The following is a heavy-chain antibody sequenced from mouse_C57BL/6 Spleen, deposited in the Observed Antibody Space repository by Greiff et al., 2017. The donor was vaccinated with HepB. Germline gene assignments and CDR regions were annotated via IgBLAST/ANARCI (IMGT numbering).Heavy chain of an antibody. CDR3: ARHYYGSSYVGFAY. J-gene: IGHJ3*01. Sequence: VQLQQPGAELVKPGASVKMSCKASGYTFTSYWITWVKQSPGQGLEWIGDIYPGSGSTNYNEKFKSKATLTVDTSSSTAYMQLSSLTSEDSAVYYCARHYYGSSYVGFAYWGQGTLVTVSA. D-gene: IGHD1-1*01. CDR2: IYPGSGST. V-gene: IGHV1-55*01. CDR1: GYTFTSYW.